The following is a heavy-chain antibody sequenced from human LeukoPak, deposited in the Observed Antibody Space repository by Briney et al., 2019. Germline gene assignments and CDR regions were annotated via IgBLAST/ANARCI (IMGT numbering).Heavy chain of an antibody. Sequence: GGSLQISSKGSGYSFTSYWIGWVRRMPGKGLEWMGIIYPGDSDTRYSPSFQGQVTISADKSISTAYLQWSSLKASDTAMYYCARQGGYALNDAFDIWGQGTMVTVSS. CDR1: GYSFTSYW. V-gene: IGHV5-51*01. J-gene: IGHJ3*02. CDR3: ARQGGYALNDAFDI. D-gene: IGHD5-12*01. CDR2: IYPGDSDT.